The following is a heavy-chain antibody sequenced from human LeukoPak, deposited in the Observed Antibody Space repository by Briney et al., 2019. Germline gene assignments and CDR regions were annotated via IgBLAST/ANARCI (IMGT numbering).Heavy chain of an antibody. V-gene: IGHV3-66*02. CDR1: GFTVSSNY. J-gene: IGHJ4*02. CDR3: ARLTWIRADY. Sequence: GGSLRLSCAASGFTVSSNYMSWVRQAPGRGLEWVSVIYSGGSTYYADSVKGRFTISRDNSKNTLYLQMNSLRAEDTAVYYCARLTWIRADYWGQGTLVTVSS. CDR2: IYSGGST. D-gene: IGHD5-18*01.